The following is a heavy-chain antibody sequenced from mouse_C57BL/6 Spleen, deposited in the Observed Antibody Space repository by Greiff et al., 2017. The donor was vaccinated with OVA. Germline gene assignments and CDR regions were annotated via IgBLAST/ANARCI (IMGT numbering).Heavy chain of an antibody. CDR3: ARGGSSGLDY. Sequence: QVQLKQPGAELVRPGSSVKLSCKASGYTFTSYWMDWVKQRPGQGLEWIGNIYPSDSETHYNQKFKDKATLTVDKSSSTAYMQLSSLTSEDSAVYYCARGGSSGLDYWGQGTTLTVSS. J-gene: IGHJ2*01. CDR2: IYPSDSET. D-gene: IGHD3-2*02. V-gene: IGHV1-61*01. CDR1: GYTFTSYW.